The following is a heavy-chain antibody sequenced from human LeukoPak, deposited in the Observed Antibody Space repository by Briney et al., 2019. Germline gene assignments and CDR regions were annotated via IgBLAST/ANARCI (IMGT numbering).Heavy chain of an antibody. V-gene: IGHV3-21*05. D-gene: IGHD4-23*01. J-gene: IGHJ3*01. CDR2: ISTSTTHT. CDR1: GFTFSNYA. Sequence: AGSLRLSCSASGFTFSNYAMNWVRQAPGKGLESVSYISTSTTHTNYADSVNVQFTISRDKAKQSLYIQMNSLRAKDTAVSICARVGVYGGIRGAFDVWGQGTMVTVSS. CDR3: ARVGVYGGIRGAFDV.